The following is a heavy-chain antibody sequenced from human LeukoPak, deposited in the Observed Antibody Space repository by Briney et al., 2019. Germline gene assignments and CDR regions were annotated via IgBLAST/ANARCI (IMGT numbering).Heavy chain of an antibody. J-gene: IGHJ4*02. CDR1: GFTFSNAW. V-gene: IGHV3-15*01. D-gene: IGHD3-3*01. Sequence: PGGSLRLSCAASGFTFSNAWMSWVRQAPGKGLEWVGRIKSKTDGGTTDYAAPVKGRFTISRDDSKNTLYLQMNSLKTEDTAVYYCTTRYITIFGVVIRDFDYWGQGTLVTVSS. CDR3: TTRYITIFGVVIRDFDY. CDR2: IKSKTDGGTT.